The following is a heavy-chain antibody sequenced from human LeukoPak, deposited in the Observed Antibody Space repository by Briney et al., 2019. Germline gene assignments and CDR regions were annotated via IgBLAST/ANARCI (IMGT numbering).Heavy chain of an antibody. CDR1: GFTVSSNY. J-gene: IGHJ5*02. Sequence: PGGSLRLSCAASGFTVSSNYMSWVRQAPGKGLEWVSAISGSGGSTYYADSVKGRFTISRDNSKNTLYLQMNSLRAEDTAVYYCARSERFDPWGQGTLVTVSS. CDR2: ISGSGGST. V-gene: IGHV3-23*01. CDR3: ARSERFDP. D-gene: IGHD1-26*01.